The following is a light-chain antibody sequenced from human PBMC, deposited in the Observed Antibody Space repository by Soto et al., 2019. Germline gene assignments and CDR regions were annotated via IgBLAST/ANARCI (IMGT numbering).Light chain of an antibody. CDR2: AGS. Sequence: DIQVTQSPSSLSASLGDRVTITCRASQSISSYLNWYQQKPGKVPKLLIYAGSSLRSAGTSRCSGGGAGTAFTLPISSLQPADFATYYCQQNYITPPLTFGQGTRLEIK. CDR1: QSISSY. J-gene: IGKJ5*01. CDR3: QQNYITPPLT. V-gene: IGKV1-39*01.